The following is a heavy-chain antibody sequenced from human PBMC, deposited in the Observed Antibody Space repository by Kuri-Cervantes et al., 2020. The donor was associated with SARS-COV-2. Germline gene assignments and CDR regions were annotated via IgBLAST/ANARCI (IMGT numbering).Heavy chain of an antibody. J-gene: IGHJ6*02. V-gene: IGHV3-30*04. CDR2: ISFDGRNT. CDR1: GFIFSDYA. D-gene: IGHD1-7*01. Sequence: GESLKISCAASGFIFSDYAIDGVRQAPGKGLEWVAIISFDGRNTHYADSVKGRFTISRDNSKNTLYLQMNSLRAEDTAVYYCAAELVAAYGMDGWGQGTTVTVSS. CDR3: AAELVAAYGMDG.